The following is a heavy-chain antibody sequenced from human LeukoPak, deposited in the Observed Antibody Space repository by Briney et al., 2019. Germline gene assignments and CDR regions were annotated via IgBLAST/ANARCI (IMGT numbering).Heavy chain of an antibody. D-gene: IGHD6-13*01. CDR1: GYTFTGYY. CDR3: ARSSPPTYYHFYYYMDV. J-gene: IGHJ6*03. CDR2: INPNSGGA. V-gene: IGHV1-2*02. Sequence: ASVKVSCKASGYTFTGYYMHWVRQAPGQGLEWMGWINPNSGGAKYAQNFQGRVIMTADASISTAYMELSSLRSDDTAVYYCARSSPPTYYHFYYYMDVWGKGSTVTVSS.